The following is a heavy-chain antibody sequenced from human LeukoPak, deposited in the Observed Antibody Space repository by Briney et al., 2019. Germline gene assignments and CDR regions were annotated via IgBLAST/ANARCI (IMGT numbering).Heavy chain of an antibody. V-gene: IGHV4-30-4*01. D-gene: IGHD4-17*01. J-gene: IGHJ4*02. Sequence: SETLSLTCTVSSDSISSGDYYWSWIRQPAGKGLEFIGYINKNGGTYYNPPLKSCVSISIDTSKNQFSLKLTSVTAADTAVYFCAREHKSYGDYPYYFDSWGQGTPVTVSS. CDR3: AREHKSYGDYPYYFDS. CDR2: INKNGGT. CDR1: SDSISSGDYY.